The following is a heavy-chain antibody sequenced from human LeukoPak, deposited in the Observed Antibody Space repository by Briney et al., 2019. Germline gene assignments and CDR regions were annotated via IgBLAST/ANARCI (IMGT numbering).Heavy chain of an antibody. CDR3: ARGGNYWPQWWFDP. V-gene: IGHV4-59*01. J-gene: IGHJ5*02. CDR2: MYYRGNT. CDR1: GGAISSYY. D-gene: IGHD1-26*01. Sequence: SETLSLTCTVSGGAISSYYWSWIRQPPGKGLEWIGYMYYRGNTNYNPSLKSRVTISIDTPNNQFSLELNSVTPADTAVYYCARGGNYWPQWWFDPWGRGTLVSVSS.